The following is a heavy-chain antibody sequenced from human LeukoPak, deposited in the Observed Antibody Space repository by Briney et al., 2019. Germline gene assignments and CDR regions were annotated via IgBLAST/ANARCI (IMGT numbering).Heavy chain of an antibody. V-gene: IGHV3-49*04. D-gene: IGHD4-11*01. Sequence: SLRLSCAASGFTVYEYAMQWVRQAPGKGLEWVGFIRSKAYGGTTEYAASVKGRFTISRDDSKSIAYLQMNSLKTEDTAVYYCTADYSNLGYYYYYYMDVWGKGTTVTVSS. J-gene: IGHJ6*03. CDR2: IRSKAYGGTT. CDR3: TADYSNLGYYYYYYMDV. CDR1: GFTVYEYA.